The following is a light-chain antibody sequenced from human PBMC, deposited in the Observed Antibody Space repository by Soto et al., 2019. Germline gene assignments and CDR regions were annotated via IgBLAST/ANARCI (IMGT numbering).Light chain of an antibody. CDR1: PGISGRS. Sequence: PGESASISCRASPGISGRSLAWYQKKPGQAPRLLIYDASSSDKGIPDRFSGSGSGTDFILTISRLEPEDFAVYYCQQYGSSPLTFGGGTKVEIK. CDR2: DAS. J-gene: IGKJ4*01. V-gene: IGKV3-20*01. CDR3: QQYGSSPLT.